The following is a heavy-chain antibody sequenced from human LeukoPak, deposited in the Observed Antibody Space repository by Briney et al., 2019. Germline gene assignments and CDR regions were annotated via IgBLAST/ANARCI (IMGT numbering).Heavy chain of an antibody. CDR3: TRGPPNWGYDF. Sequence: ASVKVSCEVSGYTLTELSMHWVRQAPGKGLEWMGGFDPEDGETIYAQKFQGRVTMTEDTSTDTAYMELSSLRPEDTAVYYCTRGPPNWGYDFWGQGTLVTVSS. D-gene: IGHD7-27*01. V-gene: IGHV1-24*01. CDR2: FDPEDGET. CDR1: GYTLTELS. J-gene: IGHJ4*02.